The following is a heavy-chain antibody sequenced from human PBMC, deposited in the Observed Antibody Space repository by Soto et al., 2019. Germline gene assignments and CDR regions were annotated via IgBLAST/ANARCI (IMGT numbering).Heavy chain of an antibody. Sequence: AVKVSCKASGGTFSSYAISWVRQAPGQGLEWMGGIIPIFGTANYAQKFQGRVTITADESTSTAYMELSSLRSEDTAVYYCARDAGHYYDSSGYSQWGQGTLVTVSS. V-gene: IGHV1-69*13. CDR1: GGTFSSYA. J-gene: IGHJ4*02. D-gene: IGHD3-22*01. CDR3: ARDAGHYYDSSGYSQ. CDR2: IIPIFGTA.